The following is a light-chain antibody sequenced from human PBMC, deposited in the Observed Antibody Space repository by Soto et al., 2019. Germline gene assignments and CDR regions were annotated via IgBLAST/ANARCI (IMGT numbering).Light chain of an antibody. J-gene: IGLJ1*01. CDR3: GTWDSSLNSYV. Sequence: QSVLTQPPSVSAAPGQKVTISCSGSSSNIANNYVSWYQQLPGTAPKLLIYKDNKRPSAIPDRFSGSKSGTSATLGITGLQTGDEADYYCGTWDSSLNSYVFGTGPKVTVL. CDR2: KDN. CDR1: SSNIANNY. V-gene: IGLV1-51*02.